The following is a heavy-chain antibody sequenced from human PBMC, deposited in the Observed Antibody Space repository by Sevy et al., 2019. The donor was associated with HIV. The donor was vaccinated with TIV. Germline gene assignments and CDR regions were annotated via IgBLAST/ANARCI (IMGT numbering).Heavy chain of an antibody. J-gene: IGHJ4*02. D-gene: IGHD2-21*02. CDR1: GFIFSRYG. CDR3: ARESGSDWYLDS. CDR2: IFNDGKTK. V-gene: IGHV3-33*01. Sequence: GGSLRLSCKASGFIFSRYGVHWVRQAPGKGLEWVASIFNDGKTKYYGDPGKGGLTISRDDSKNTLYLQMDSLRAEDTAVYYCARESGSDWYLDSWGQGTLVTVSS.